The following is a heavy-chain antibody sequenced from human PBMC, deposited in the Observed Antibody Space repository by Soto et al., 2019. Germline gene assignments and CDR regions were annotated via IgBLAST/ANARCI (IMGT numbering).Heavy chain of an antibody. CDR1: GGSISSYY. CDR3: ARDGDYYDSSGYSEDAFDI. J-gene: IGHJ3*02. CDR2: IYYSGST. Sequence: SETLSLTCTVSGGSISSYYWSWIRQPPGKGLEWIGYIYYSGSTNYNPSLKSRVTISVDTSKNQFSLKLSSVTAADTAVYYCARDGDYYDSSGYSEDAFDIWGQGTMVTV. D-gene: IGHD3-22*01. V-gene: IGHV4-59*01.